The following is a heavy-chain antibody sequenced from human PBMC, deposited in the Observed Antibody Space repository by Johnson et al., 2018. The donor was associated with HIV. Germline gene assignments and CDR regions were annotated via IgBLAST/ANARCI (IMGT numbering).Heavy chain of an antibody. Sequence: VQLVESGGGVVQPGRSLRLSCAASGFTFDDYAMHWVRQAPGKGLEWVSGISWNSGSIGYADSVKGRFTISRDNAKNSLYLQMNSLRAEDTAVYYCARDWGTRGWDDAFDIWGQGTMVTVSS. CDR1: GFTFDDYA. CDR3: ARDWGTRGWDDAFDI. V-gene: IGHV3-9*01. CDR2: ISWNSGSI. J-gene: IGHJ3*02. D-gene: IGHD6-19*01.